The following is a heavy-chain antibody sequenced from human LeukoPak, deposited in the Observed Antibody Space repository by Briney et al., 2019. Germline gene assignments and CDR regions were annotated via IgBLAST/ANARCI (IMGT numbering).Heavy chain of an antibody. D-gene: IGHD2-21*02. CDR3: ASHPIVVVTGSFDY. Sequence: ASVKVSCKASGYTFTSYGISWVRQAPGQGLEWMGWINPKSGGTYYAQKFQGRVTMTRDTSISTAYMELSRVTSDDTAVYYCASHPIVVVTGSFDYWGQGTLVTVSS. V-gene: IGHV1-2*02. J-gene: IGHJ4*02. CDR2: INPKSGGT. CDR1: GYTFTSYG.